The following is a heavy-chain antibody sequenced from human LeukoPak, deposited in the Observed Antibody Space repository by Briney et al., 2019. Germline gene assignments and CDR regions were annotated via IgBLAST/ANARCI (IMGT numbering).Heavy chain of an antibody. V-gene: IGHV6-1*01. CDR1: GDSVSSNSAA. CDR2: TYYRSKWYN. Sequence: SQTLSLTCAISGDSVSSNSAAWNWIRQSPSRGLKWLGRTYYRSKWYNDYAVSVKSRITINPDTSKNQFSLQLNSVTPEDTAVYYCARNEMATTAYYYYYMDVWGKGTTVTVSS. J-gene: IGHJ6*03. CDR3: ARNEMATTAYYYYYMDV. D-gene: IGHD5-24*01.